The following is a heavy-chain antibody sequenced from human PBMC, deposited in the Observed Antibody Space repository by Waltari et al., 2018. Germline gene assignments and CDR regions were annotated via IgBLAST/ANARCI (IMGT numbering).Heavy chain of an antibody. CDR1: GFSFSAYW. CDR2: VKYDGRAT. V-gene: IGHV3-7*03. CDR3: ARGSPGYVRVWDC. Sequence: EVQLMESGGGLVQPGGSLRLSCAASGFSFSAYWMTWVRQAPGKGLEWVGNVKYDGRATYHADAVNGRFSISRDNAKNSLYLQMNSVSAEDTAIYYCARGSPGYVRVWDCWGQGTMVTVSS. J-gene: IGHJ4*02. D-gene: IGHD2-2*01.